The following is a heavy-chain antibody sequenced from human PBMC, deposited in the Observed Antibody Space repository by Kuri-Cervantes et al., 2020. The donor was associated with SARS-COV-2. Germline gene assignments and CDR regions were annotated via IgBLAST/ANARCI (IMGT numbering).Heavy chain of an antibody. J-gene: IGHJ4*02. Sequence: ESLKISCAASGFTFSSYWGWIRQPPGKGLEWIGSVYHSGEAYYNPSLNRRVSISIDASKNQFSLKLTSVTAADTAVYYCARDLQKWEQPEYWGQGALVTVSS. CDR3: ARDLQKWEQPEY. CDR1: GFTFSSY. V-gene: IGHV4-38-2*02. CDR2: VYHSGEA. D-gene: IGHD1-26*01.